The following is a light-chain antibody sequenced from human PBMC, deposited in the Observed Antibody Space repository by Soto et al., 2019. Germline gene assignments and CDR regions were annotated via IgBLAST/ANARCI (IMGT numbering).Light chain of an antibody. CDR1: QSISSW. Sequence: DIPMTQSPSTLSASVGDRVTITCLASQSISSWLAWYQQKPGKAPKLLIYKASSLESGVPSRFSGSGSGTEFTLTISSLQPDDFATYYCQQYNSYSTFGQGTKVEIE. CDR2: KAS. CDR3: QQYNSYST. J-gene: IGKJ1*01. V-gene: IGKV1-5*03.